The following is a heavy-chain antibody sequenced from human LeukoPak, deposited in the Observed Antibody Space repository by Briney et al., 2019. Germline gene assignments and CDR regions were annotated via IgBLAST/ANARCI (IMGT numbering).Heavy chain of an antibody. CDR3: ARDPSSWFDP. V-gene: IGHV4-4*07. CDR2: IYTRGSA. CDR1: GASISSYY. J-gene: IGHJ5*02. Sequence: SETPSLTCTVSGASISSYYWSWIRQPAGKGLEWIGRIYTRGSANYNPSLKSRVTMSVDTSKNQFSLKLSSVTAADTAVYYCARDPSSWFDPWGQGTRDSVSS.